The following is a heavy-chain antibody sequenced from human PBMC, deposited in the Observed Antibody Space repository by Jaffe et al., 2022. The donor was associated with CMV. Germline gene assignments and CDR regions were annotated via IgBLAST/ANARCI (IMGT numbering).Heavy chain of an antibody. CDR3: ATGGSCRSGVCHNTAYFQH. CDR1: GVALSSFE. D-gene: IGHD2-2*01. V-gene: IGHV3-48*03. CDR2: ISTSGSVT. Sequence: EVQLMESGGTLVQSGGSLRLSCVASGVALSSFEMNWVRQAPGKGLEWVANISTSGSVTQSVDFVKGRFTISRDNAKNSLYLQMNSLRAEDTAIYYCATGGSCRSGVCHNTAYFQHWGQGTPVTVSS. J-gene: IGHJ1*01.